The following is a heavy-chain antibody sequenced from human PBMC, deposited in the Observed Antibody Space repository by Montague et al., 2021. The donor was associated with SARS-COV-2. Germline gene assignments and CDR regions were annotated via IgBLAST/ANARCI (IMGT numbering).Heavy chain of an antibody. V-gene: IGHV4-34*01. Sequence: SETLSLTCAVHGGSFTTHSWNWISQPPGKGLEWIGEIHHGGSTNYNPSLKSRVTISADTSKNQFSLKLTSVAAADTAVYYCARLGDGVVPSPIIGVGPYYYYKYLDVWGKGTTVTVAS. CDR3: ARLGDGVVPSPIIGVGPYYYYKYLDV. CDR1: GGSFTTHS. CDR2: IHHGGST. D-gene: IGHD2-15*01. J-gene: IGHJ6*03.